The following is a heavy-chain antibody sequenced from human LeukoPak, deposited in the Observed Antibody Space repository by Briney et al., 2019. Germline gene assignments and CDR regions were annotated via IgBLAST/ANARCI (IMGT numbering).Heavy chain of an antibody. CDR1: GGSISSSSYY. CDR2: IYYSGST. D-gene: IGHD2-2*01. J-gene: IGHJ5*02. CDR3: ARHQLPNWFDP. V-gene: IGHV4-39*01. Sequence: SETLSLTCTVSGGSISSSSYYWGWIRQPPGKGLEWIGSIYYSGSTYYNPSLKSRVTISVDTSKNQFSLKLSSVTAADTAVYYCARHQLPNWFDPWGQGTRVTVSS.